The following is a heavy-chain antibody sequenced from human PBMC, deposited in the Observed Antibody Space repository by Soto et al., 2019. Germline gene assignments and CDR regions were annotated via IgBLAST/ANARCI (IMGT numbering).Heavy chain of an antibody. CDR3: ASQCDYMGFDI. V-gene: IGHV1-69*02. CDR1: GGTFSSYS. J-gene: IGHJ3*02. CDR2: TVPILALT. Sequence: QVQLVQSGAEVKKPGSSVKVSCKASGGTFSSYSFNWVRQAPGQGLEWMGRTVPILALTNYAQKFQGRVTIPADKSTSTAYMELSILRSEDTAVYYFASQCDYMGFDIWCQGTMVTVSS. D-gene: IGHD4-17*01.